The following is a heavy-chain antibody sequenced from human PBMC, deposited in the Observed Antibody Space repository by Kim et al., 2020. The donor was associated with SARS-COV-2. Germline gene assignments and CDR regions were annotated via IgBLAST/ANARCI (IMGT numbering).Heavy chain of an antibody. D-gene: IGHD4-17*01. J-gene: IGHJ4*02. CDR1: GFTFSSYW. V-gene: IGHV3-7*03. CDR2: IKQDGSEK. CDR3: ARPPYGDYGFYYFDY. Sequence: GGSLRLSCAASGFTFSSYWMSWVRQAPGKGLEWVANIKQDGSEKYYVDSVKGRFTISRDNAKNSLYLQMNSLRAEDTAVYYCARPPYGDYGFYYFDYWGQGTLVTVSS.